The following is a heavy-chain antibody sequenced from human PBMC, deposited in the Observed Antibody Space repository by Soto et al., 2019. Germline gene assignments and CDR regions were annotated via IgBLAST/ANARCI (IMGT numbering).Heavy chain of an antibody. CDR3: AGGSGWLIDY. CDR2: IKKDGSVK. Sequence: EVQLVESGGGLVQPGGSLRLSCEASGFSFSSYWMNWVRQAPGKGLEWVAIIKKDGSVKYYVDSVKGRFTISRDNAKNSLYLQMNGPRAEDTAVCYCAGGSGWLIDYWGRGTLVTVSS. CDR1: GFSFSSYW. V-gene: IGHV3-7*03. J-gene: IGHJ4*02. D-gene: IGHD6-19*01.